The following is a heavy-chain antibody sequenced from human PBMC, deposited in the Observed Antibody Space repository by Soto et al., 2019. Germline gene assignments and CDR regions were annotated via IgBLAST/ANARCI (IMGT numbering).Heavy chain of an antibody. CDR1: GFSISGSA. Sequence: DVQLVESGGGLVQPGGSPKLSCAASGFSISGSAMHWVRQASGKGLEWIGRIRSKANKYATSYAASVEGMFTISRDDSNNTAFLEMNDLKTEVSAVSFCTSPRIAVAGVFWYFDLWGRGTLVTVSS. CDR2: IRSKANKYAT. V-gene: IGHV3-73*01. D-gene: IGHD6-19*01. CDR3: TSPRIAVAGVFWYFDL. J-gene: IGHJ2*01.